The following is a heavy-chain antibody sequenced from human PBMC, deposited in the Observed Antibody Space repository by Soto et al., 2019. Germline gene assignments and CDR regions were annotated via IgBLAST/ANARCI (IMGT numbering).Heavy chain of an antibody. CDR1: GYIMTTYG. Sequence: QVQLVQSGTEVKKPGASVKVSCKASGYIMTTYGVSWVRQAPGQGHEWVGWISAYNDHTNYAQKFQGRVTMTTDTSTSTAYMELRSLGSDDTAVYYCARGTYVVYWGQGTLVTVSS. CDR2: ISAYNDHT. V-gene: IGHV1-18*01. D-gene: IGHD1-1*01. CDR3: ARGTYVVY. J-gene: IGHJ4*02.